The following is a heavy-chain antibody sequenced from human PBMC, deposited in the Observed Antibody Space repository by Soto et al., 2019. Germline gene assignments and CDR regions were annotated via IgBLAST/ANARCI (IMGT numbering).Heavy chain of an antibody. J-gene: IGHJ6*02. CDR2: IKRNIDGGTT. CDR3: TILVTAGSYGLDV. CDR1: GFNVRNAW. D-gene: IGHD2-2*01. Sequence: EVQLVESGGGLVKPGGSLRLSCAASGFNVRNAWMNWVRQAPGKGLEWVGRIKRNIDGGTTDYAAPVKGRLTIVRDDSKNTLYLQMNILKTEDTAVYYCTILVTAGSYGLDVWGQGTTVTVSS. V-gene: IGHV3-15*07.